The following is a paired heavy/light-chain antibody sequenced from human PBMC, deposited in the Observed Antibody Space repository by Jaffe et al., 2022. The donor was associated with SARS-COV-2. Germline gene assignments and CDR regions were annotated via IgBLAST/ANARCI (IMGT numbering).Light chain of an antibody. CDR3: AAWDDSLNGPSVV. V-gene: IGLV1-44*01. J-gene: IGLJ2*01. CDR1: SSNIGSNT. CDR2: SNN. Sequence: QSVLTQPPSASGTPGQRVTISCSGSSSNIGSNTVNWYQQLPGTAPKLLIYSNNQRPSGVPDRFSGSKSGTSASLAISGLQSEDEADYYCAAWDDSLNGPSVVFGGGTKLTVL.
Heavy chain of an antibody. Sequence: QVQLVESGGGVVQPGRSLRLSCAASGFTFSSYAMHWVRQAPGKGLEWVAVISYDGSNKYYADSVKGRFTISRDNSKNTLYLQMNSLRAEDTAVYYCARDTYYDFWSGYYYIDYWGQGTLVTVSS. CDR1: GFTFSSYA. V-gene: IGHV3-30-3*01. J-gene: IGHJ4*02. D-gene: IGHD3-3*01. CDR2: ISYDGSNK. CDR3: ARDTYYDFWSGYYYIDY.